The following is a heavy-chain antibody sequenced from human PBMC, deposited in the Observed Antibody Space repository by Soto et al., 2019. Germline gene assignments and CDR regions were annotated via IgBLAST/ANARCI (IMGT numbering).Heavy chain of an antibody. CDR2: FDPEDGET. V-gene: IGHV1-24*01. D-gene: IGHD2-21*02. J-gene: IGHJ3*02. Sequence: ASVKVSCKVSGYTLTELSMHWVRQAPGKGLEWMGGFDPEDGETIYAQKFQGRVNMTEDTSTDTAYMELSSLRSEDTAVYYCATCKSGGDCYSGREDAFDIWGQGTMVTVSS. CDR1: GYTLTELS. CDR3: ATCKSGGDCYSGREDAFDI.